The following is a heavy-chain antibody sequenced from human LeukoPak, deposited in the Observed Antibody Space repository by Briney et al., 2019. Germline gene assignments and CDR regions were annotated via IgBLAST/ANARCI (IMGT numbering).Heavy chain of an antibody. J-gene: IGHJ4*02. CDR2: IYTSGST. V-gene: IGHV4-4*07. CDR1: GGSISSYY. Sequence: SETLSLTCTVSGGSISSYYWSWIRQPAGKGLEWIGRIYTSGSTNYNPSLKSRVTMSVDTSKNQFSLKLSSVTAADPAVYYCARDQSEAGTPDPPAFDYWGQGTLVSVSS. D-gene: IGHD6-19*01. CDR3: ARDQSEAGTPDPPAFDY.